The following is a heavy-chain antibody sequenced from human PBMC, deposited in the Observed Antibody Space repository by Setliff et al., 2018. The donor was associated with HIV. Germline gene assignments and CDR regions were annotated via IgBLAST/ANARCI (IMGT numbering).Heavy chain of an antibody. CDR1: GFTFSNYA. CDR3: AKDHGLVPLGEFDY. Sequence: GGSLRLSCAASGFTFSNYAMTWVRQAPGKGLEWVSVIYSGGSSTYYADSVKGRFTISRDNSRDTLYLQMNSLRAEDTAVYYRAKDHGLVPLGEFDYWGQGTLVTVSS. J-gene: IGHJ4*02. D-gene: IGHD3-16*01. V-gene: IGHV3-23*03. CDR2: IYSGGSST.